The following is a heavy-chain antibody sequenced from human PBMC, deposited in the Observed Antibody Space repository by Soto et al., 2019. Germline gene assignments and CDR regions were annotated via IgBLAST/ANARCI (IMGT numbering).Heavy chain of an antibody. CDR3: ARGRARTQFDY. CDR1: GGSFSGYY. CDR2: INHSGST. J-gene: IGHJ4*02. Sequence: QVQLQQWGAGLLKPSETLSLTCAVYGGSFSGYYWSWIRQPPGKGLEWIGEINHSGSTNYNPSLKSRVTISVYASKNQFSLKLSSVTAADTAVYYCARGRARTQFDYWGQGTLVTVSS. V-gene: IGHV4-34*01.